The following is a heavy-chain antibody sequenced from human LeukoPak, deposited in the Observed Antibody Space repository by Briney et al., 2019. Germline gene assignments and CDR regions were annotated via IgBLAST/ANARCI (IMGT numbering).Heavy chain of an antibody. CDR2: ISAYNGNA. Sequence: ASVKVSCKASGYTFTSYGISWVRQAPGQGLEWMGWISAYNGNANYAQKLQGRVTMTTDTSTSTAYMELRSLRSDDTAVYYCARVGGLYDFWSGRQLDYWGQGTLVTVSS. CDR1: GYTFTSYG. D-gene: IGHD3-3*01. CDR3: ARVGGLYDFWSGRQLDY. V-gene: IGHV1-18*01. J-gene: IGHJ4*02.